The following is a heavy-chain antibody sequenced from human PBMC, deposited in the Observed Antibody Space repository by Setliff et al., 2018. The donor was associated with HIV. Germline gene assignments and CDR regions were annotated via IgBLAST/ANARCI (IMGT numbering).Heavy chain of an antibody. CDR3: AKGVFDV. CDR1: GFTFMNYA. V-gene: IGHV3-23*01. D-gene: IGHD3-10*01. Sequence: LRLSCAASGFTFMNYAMSWVRQAPGKGLAWVSTISGSGGNTYYADSVKGRFTISRDNSKNTLYLQMNNLRPEDTAIYYCAKGVFDVWGRGTPVTVSS. J-gene: IGHJ2*01. CDR2: ISGSGGNT.